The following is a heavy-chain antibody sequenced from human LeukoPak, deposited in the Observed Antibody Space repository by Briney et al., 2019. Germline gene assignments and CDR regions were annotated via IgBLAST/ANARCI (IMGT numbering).Heavy chain of an antibody. D-gene: IGHD4/OR15-4a*01. V-gene: IGHV3-53*01. CDR1: GFTVCRNS. CDR3: ARRAGAYSHPYDY. CDR2: ISSNIT. J-gene: IGHJ4*02. Sequence: GGSVTLSCTVSGFTVCRNSMRWLRQAPGEGLEGFSFISSNITHFSDSVKGRFTISRYNSKNTLYLQMNSLRAEDTAVYYCARRAGAYSHPYDYWGQGTLVTVSS.